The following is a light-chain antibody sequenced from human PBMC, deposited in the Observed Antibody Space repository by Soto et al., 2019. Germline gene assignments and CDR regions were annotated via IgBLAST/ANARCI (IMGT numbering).Light chain of an antibody. J-gene: IGLJ2*01. V-gene: IGLV2-14*03. CDR3: SSYTTSSTLDVV. CDR1: SSDVGGYNY. Sequence: QSALTQPASVSGSPGQSITISCTGTSSDVGGYNYVSWYQHHPGKAPKLIIYDVSNRPSGVSNRFSGSKSGNTASLTISGLQAEDEAAYYCSSYTTSSTLDVVFGGGTKVTVL. CDR2: DVS.